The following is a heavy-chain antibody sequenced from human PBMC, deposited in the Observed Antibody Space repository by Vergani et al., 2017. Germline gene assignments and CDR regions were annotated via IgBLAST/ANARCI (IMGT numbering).Heavy chain of an antibody. V-gene: IGHV3-30*02. Sequence: VQLLESGGRLVQPGGSLRLSCSAAGFPFSDYGMHWVRQAPGRGLEWVAFLRYDGSNEYYGDAVKGRFIISRDNSKNMLSLEMHSLRPEDTAVYYCANSYCSSLSCYAFYGMEVWGQGTTVAVSS. CDR3: ANSYCSSLSCYAFYGMEV. CDR2: LRYDGSNE. J-gene: IGHJ6*02. CDR1: GFPFSDYG. D-gene: IGHD2-2*01.